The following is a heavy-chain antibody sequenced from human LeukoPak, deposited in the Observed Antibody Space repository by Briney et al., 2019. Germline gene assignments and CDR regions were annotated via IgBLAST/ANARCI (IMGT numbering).Heavy chain of an antibody. CDR3: ARYCGGDCYGMDV. CDR1: GFPFRSYW. CDR2: IKQDGSEK. D-gene: IGHD2-21*01. V-gene: IGHV3-7*01. Sequence: GGSLSLSCTASGFPFRSYWMSWVRQAPGKGLEWVANIKQDGSEKDYVDSVKGRFTISRDNAQNSLYLQMNSLRAEDTAVYYCARYCGGDCYGMDVWGQGTTVTVSS. J-gene: IGHJ6*02.